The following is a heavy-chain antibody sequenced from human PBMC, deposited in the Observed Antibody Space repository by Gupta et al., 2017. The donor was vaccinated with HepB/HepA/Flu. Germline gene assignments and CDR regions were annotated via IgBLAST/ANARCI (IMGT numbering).Heavy chain of an antibody. CDR1: GYTFPAFY. D-gene: IGHD3-22*01. CDR3: ATGKTFYYDSSCHVGGKWFDP. J-gene: IGHJ5*02. V-gene: IGHV1-2*02. Sequence: QVQLVQSGPEVRKPGASVRVSCQASGYTFPAFYAVWVRPTPGQGLDLMGWINPSSGGTSYAQKFQGRVIITRDTSITTAYMELSSLGSDDTAAYYCATGKTFYYDSSCHVGGKWFDPWGQGALVTVS. CDR2: INPSSGGT.